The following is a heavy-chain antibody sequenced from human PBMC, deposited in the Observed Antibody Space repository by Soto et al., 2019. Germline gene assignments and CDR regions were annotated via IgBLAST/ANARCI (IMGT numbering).Heavy chain of an antibody. CDR1: GDTFRSYA. D-gene: IGHD3-3*01. CDR3: ASGPSTSRGVDVPYYLEY. J-gene: IGHJ4*02. V-gene: IGHV1-69*01. CDR2: LSPIFGTP. Sequence: QVQLVQSGAEVKKPGSSVKISCMASGDTFRSYAIGWVRQAPGQGLEWMGGLSPIFGTPTYAPSFQGRLTLTADAPANTAYMELSSLRSVDTALYFCASGPSTSRGVDVPYYLEYWGQGTLVAVSS.